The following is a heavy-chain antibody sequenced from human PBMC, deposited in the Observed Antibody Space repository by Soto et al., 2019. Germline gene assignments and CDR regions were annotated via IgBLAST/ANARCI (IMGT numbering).Heavy chain of an antibody. CDR3: ARSRGGYFDY. Sequence: QVQLQESGPGLVKPSETLSLTCTVSGASISTYYWSWIRQPPGKGLEWIGYIYYSGSTNYNPSLKSRVTISVDTSKIQFSLKLSSVTAADTAVYYCARSRGGYFDYGGQGTLVTVSS. J-gene: IGHJ4*02. CDR2: IYYSGST. CDR1: GASISTYY. D-gene: IGHD3-22*01. V-gene: IGHV4-59*01.